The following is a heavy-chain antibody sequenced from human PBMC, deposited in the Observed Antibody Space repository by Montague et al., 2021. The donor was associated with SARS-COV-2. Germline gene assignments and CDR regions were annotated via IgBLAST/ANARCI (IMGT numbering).Heavy chain of an antibody. J-gene: IGHJ6*02. CDR3: ASVPNYDILTSYYEDGMDV. V-gene: IGHV4-61*02. CDR1: GGSISTGSYY. D-gene: IGHD3-9*01. CDR2: IYTSGXT. Sequence: TLSLTCTVSGGSISTGSYYWSWIRQPAGKGLEWIGRIYTSGXTXYXXXXKXRVTISVDTSKNQFSLKLSSMTAADTAEYYCASVPNYDILTSYYEDGMDVWSQGTTVTVSS.